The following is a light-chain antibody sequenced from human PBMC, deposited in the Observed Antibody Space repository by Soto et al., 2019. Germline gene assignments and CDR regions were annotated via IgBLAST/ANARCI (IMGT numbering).Light chain of an antibody. CDR1: QDISRA. CDR3: QQSYSCPCT. J-gene: IGKJ3*01. V-gene: IGKV1-13*02. Sequence: AIQLTQSPSSLSASVGDRVTITCRVSQDISRALVWYQQKPGRAPRLLIYDASTFESGVPSRFSGSGSGTDFILTLSSLQPEDFATYYCQQSYSCPCTFGPGTKVDLK. CDR2: DAS.